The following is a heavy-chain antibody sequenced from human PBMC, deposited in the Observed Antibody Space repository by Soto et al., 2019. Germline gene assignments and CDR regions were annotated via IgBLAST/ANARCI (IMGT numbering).Heavy chain of an antibody. Sequence: EVQLLESGGDLVQPGGSVRLSCVASGFTFSSYTMTWVRQAPGKGLEWVSVIYSSGDSTYYADSVKGRFTISRDNSKNTLYLQMNSLRADDTAVYYCAKSPTMTTKVVDYWGQGTLVTVSS. J-gene: IGHJ4*02. V-gene: IGHV3-23*01. CDR1: GFTFSSYT. CDR3: AKSPTMTTKVVDY. D-gene: IGHD4-17*01. CDR2: IYSSGDST.